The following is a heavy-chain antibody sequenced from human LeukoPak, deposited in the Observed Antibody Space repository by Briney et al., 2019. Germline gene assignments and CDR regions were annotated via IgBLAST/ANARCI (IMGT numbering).Heavy chain of an antibody. CDR2: IAYSGSA. V-gene: IGHV4-61*01. D-gene: IGHD2-15*01. CDR3: AREAQCSAASCYSYGWFDP. J-gene: IGHJ5*02. Sequence: SETLSLTCTVSGGSVSSGLNKWSWIRQPPGKELEWIGDIAYSGSASYNPSLRSRVTISLDTSTNQFSLTLGSVTAADTAVYYCAREAQCSAASCYSYGWFDPWGQGTQVIVSS. CDR1: GGSVSSGLNK.